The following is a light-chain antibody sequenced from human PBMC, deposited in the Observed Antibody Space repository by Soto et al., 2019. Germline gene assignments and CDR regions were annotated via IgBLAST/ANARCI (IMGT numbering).Light chain of an antibody. J-gene: IGLJ3*02. V-gene: IGLV2-23*01. CDR1: SSDVGPYNL. Sequence: QSALTQPASVSGSPGQSITISCTGTSSDVGPYNLVSWYQHHPGKVPQLIIYETTKRPSGVSNRFSGSKSGNTASPTISGLQAEDEAHYHCSSYTGDYTLMFAGGTKLTVL. CDR3: SSYTGDYTLM. CDR2: ETT.